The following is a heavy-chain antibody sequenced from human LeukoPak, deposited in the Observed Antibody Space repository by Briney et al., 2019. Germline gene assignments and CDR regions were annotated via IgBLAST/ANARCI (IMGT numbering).Heavy chain of an antibody. Sequence: GGSLRLSCAASGFTFTTYNMNWVRQAPGKGLEWVSYISTTSSNIYYADSVEGRFTISRDNAKNTLYLQMNSLRAEDTAVYYCAKDRYCGGDCYSPASWYFDYWGQGTLVTVSS. CDR3: AKDRYCGGDCYSPASWYFDY. CDR1: GFTFTTYN. CDR2: ISTTSSNI. D-gene: IGHD2-21*02. J-gene: IGHJ4*02. V-gene: IGHV3-48*01.